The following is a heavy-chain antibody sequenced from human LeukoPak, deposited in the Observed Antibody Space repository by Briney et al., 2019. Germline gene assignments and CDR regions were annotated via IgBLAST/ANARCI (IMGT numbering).Heavy chain of an antibody. J-gene: IGHJ6*03. CDR1: GGSISSYY. Sequence: SETLSLTCTVSGGSISSYYWSWIRQPPGKGLEWIGNIYYSGSTNYNPSLKSRVTISIDTSKNQFSLKLSSVTAADTAVYYCTGGSIAYYYMDVWGKGTTVTISS. CDR3: TGGSIAYYYMDV. CDR2: IYYSGST. D-gene: IGHD3-16*01. V-gene: IGHV4-59*01.